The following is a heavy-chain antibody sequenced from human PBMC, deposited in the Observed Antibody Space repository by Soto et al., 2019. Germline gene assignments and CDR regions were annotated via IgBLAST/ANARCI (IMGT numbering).Heavy chain of an antibody. J-gene: IGHJ4*02. CDR2: INPSDGGT. CDR3: ARVAKKYYDSSGYTFPDY. D-gene: IGHD3-22*01. CDR1: GYTFTSYY. Sequence: ASVKVSCKASGYTFTSYYMHWVRQAPGQGLEWMAPGQGLEWMGVINPSDGGTAYTQKFQGRVTMTRDTSTSTVYMELSSLRAEDTAVYYCARVAKKYYDSSGYTFPDYSGQGTLVTVSS. V-gene: IGHV1-46*03.